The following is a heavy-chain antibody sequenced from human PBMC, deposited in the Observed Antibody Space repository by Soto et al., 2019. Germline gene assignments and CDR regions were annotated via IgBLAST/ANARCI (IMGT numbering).Heavy chain of an antibody. J-gene: IGHJ4*02. V-gene: IGHV1-46*01. CDR3: ARGGHVVVVTAALDY. Sequence: QVQLMQSGAEVKKPGASVKVSCKASGDTFTEYYIHLVRQAPGQGLEWMGTVNPSGGHTTYAQHFLGRVTMTGDTSTSTLYMELTSLTSEDTAVYYCARGGHVVVVTAALDYWGQGTLVTVSS. CDR1: GDTFTEYY. D-gene: IGHD2-21*02. CDR2: VNPSGGHT.